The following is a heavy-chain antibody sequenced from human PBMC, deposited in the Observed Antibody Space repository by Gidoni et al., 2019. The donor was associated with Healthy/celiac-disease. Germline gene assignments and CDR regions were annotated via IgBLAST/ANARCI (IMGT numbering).Heavy chain of an antibody. CDR1: GGTFSSYA. V-gene: IGHV1-69*06. CDR3: ARELALDGDSRFDY. J-gene: IGHJ4*02. CDR2: SIPIFGTA. D-gene: IGHD4-17*01. Sequence: VQLVQSGAEVKKPGYSVKVSCKASGGTFSSYALSWVRQYPGQGLEWMGGSIPIFGTANYAQKFHGRVTITADKSTSTAYMELSSLRSEDTAVYYCARELALDGDSRFDYWGQGTLVTVSS.